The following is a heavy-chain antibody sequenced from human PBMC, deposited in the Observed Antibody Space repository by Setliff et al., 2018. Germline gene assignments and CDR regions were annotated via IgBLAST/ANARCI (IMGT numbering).Heavy chain of an antibody. CDR3: ARSPPNRGFGSGWYGDF. CDR1: GFSFSTFG. D-gene: IGHD6-19*01. J-gene: IGHJ4*02. V-gene: IGHV1-18*01. CDR2: ISPYSGES. Sequence: ASVKVSCKTSGFSFSTFGFSWVRQAPGQGLEWMGWISPYSGESNYAQKFQDRLTVTADTSTKTTYMELRSLTSDDTAVYYCARSPPNRGFGSGWYGDFWGQGTLVTVS.